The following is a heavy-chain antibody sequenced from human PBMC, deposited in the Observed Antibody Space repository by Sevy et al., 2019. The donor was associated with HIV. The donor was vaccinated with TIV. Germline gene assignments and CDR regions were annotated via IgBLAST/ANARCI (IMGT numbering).Heavy chain of an antibody. Sequence: ASVKVSCKTSGYTFSTYYIYWVRQAPGQGLEWIGIFDPTGGSRSYAQRFQGRLTMTGDTSTSTVYMELSSLTSEDTAVYYCARDRDVSGNYLEYFYYAMDVWGQGTTVTVSS. J-gene: IGHJ6*02. V-gene: IGHV1-46*01. CDR1: GYTFSTYY. CDR3: ARDRDVSGNYLEYFYYAMDV. CDR2: FDPTGGSR. D-gene: IGHD1-26*01.